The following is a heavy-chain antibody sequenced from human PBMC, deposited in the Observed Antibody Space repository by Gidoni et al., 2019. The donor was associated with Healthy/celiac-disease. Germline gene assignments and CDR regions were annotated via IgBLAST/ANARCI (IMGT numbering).Heavy chain of an antibody. D-gene: IGHD6-13*01. CDR3: ARGKQQLGWFDP. V-gene: IGHV4-59*01. Sequence: QVQLQESGPGLVKPSATLSLTCTVSGGSISSYYWSWIRQPPGTGLAWIGYIYYSGSTNYPPSLNSRVTISVDTSKNQFSLKLSSVTAADTAVYYCARGKQQLGWFDPWGQGTLVTVSS. CDR1: GGSISSYY. CDR2: IYYSGST. J-gene: IGHJ5*02.